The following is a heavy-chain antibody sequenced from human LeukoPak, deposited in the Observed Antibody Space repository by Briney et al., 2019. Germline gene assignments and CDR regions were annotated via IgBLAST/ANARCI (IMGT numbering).Heavy chain of an antibody. CDR3: ARVGVYSYVYYYFDY. CDR2: LYSSGST. CDR1: GDSISRGSSY. Sequence: PSETLSLTCTVSGDSISRGSSYWSWIRQPAGTGLEWIGCLYSSGSTNYNPSLKSRVTISVDTSKNQFSLKLTSVTAADTAVYYCARVGVYSYVYYYFDYWGQGTLVTVSS. V-gene: IGHV4-61*02. D-gene: IGHD5-18*01. J-gene: IGHJ4*02.